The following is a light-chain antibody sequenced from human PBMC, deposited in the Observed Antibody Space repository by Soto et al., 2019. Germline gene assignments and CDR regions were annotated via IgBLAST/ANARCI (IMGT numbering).Light chain of an antibody. CDR3: QSADISGTYV. CDR1: ALPKQY. J-gene: IGLJ1*01. Sequence: SYELTQPPSVSVSPGQTARITCSGDALPKQYAYWYQEKPGQAPVLLIYKDNERPSGIPERFSGSSSGTTATLTISGVQAEDEADYYCQSADISGTYVFATGTKVTVL. V-gene: IGLV3-25*02. CDR2: KDN.